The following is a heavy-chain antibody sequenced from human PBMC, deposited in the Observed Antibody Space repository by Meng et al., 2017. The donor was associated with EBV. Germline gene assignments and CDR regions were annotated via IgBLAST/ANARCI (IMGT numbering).Heavy chain of an antibody. CDR2: IYWDDDK. V-gene: IGHV2-5*02. CDR3: AHRRDEYSSSWYGWFDP. Sequence: QLTLKDSGPPLVKPPQTLTLTGTFLGFSPSTSGVGVGWIRQPPGKALEWLALIYWDDDKRYSPSLKSRLTITKDTSKNQVVLTMTNMDPVDTATYYCAHRRDEYSSSWYGWFDPWGQGTLVTVSS. J-gene: IGHJ5*02. CDR1: GFSPSTSGVG. D-gene: IGHD6-13*01.